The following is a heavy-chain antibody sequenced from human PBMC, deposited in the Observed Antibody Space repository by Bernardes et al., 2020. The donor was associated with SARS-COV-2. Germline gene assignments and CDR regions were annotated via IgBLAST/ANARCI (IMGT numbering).Heavy chain of an antibody. D-gene: IGHD4-17*01. CDR3: ARVASTVALYYFDY. CDR1: GGSISSSSYY. V-gene: IGHV4-39*07. Sequence: SETLSLTCTVSGGSISSSSYYWSWIRQPPGKGLEWIGEINHSGSTNNNPSLKSRVTISVDTSKNQFSLKLSSVTAADSAVYYCARVASTVALYYFDYWGQGTLVTVSS. CDR2: INHSGST. J-gene: IGHJ4*02.